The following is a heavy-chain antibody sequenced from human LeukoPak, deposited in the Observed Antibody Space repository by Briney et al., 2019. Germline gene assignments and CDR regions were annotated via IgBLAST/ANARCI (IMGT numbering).Heavy chain of an antibody. CDR2: INPNSGGT. Sequence: SVKVSCKASGYTFTGYYMHWVRQAPGQGLEWMGWINPNSGGTNYAQKFQGRVTMTRDTSISTAYMELSRLRSDDTAVYYCARDWGSPIGLQLARFDPWGQGTLVTVSS. CDR1: GYTFTGYY. D-gene: IGHD3-16*01. J-gene: IGHJ5*02. V-gene: IGHV1-2*02. CDR3: ARDWGSPIGLQLARFDP.